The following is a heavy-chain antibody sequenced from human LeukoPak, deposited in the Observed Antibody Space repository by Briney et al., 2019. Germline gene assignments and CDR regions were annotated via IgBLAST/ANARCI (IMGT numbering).Heavy chain of an antibody. J-gene: IGHJ4*02. V-gene: IGHV3-23*01. D-gene: IGHD5-12*01. CDR2: ISGSGDNT. Sequence: GGSLRLSCAASGFTFSSYAMSWVRQAPGKGLEWVSGISGSGDNTYYADAVQGRFTISRDNSKNTVYLQMNSLRAEDTAVYYCAKGWNGYDRFDYWGQGALVTVSS. CDR1: GFTFSSYA. CDR3: AKGWNGYDRFDY.